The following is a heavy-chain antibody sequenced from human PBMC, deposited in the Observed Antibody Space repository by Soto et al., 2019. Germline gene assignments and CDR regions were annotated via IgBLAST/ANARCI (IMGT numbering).Heavy chain of an antibody. CDR1: GFTFSSYW. J-gene: IGHJ5*02. CDR2: IKQDGSEK. CDR3: ARAPGPYSSSWYWFDP. V-gene: IGHV3-7*01. D-gene: IGHD6-13*01. Sequence: GGSLRLSCAASGFTFSSYWMSWVRQAPGKGLEWVANIKQDGSEKYYVDSVKGRFTISRDNAKNSLYLQMNSLRAEDTAVYYCARAPGPYSSSWYWFDPWGQGTLVTVSS.